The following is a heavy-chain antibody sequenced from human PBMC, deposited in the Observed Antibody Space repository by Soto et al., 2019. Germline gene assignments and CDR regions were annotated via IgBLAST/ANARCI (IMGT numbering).Heavy chain of an antibody. CDR2: IRPSGGRT. Sequence: ASVKVSCKASGYTFTNYYIHWVRQAPGQGLEWLGIIRPSGGRTEYAQRFQGRVTMTRDTSTSTVYMELTSQTSEDTAVYYCAREPNESYYFDYWGQGTLVTVSS. CDR3: AREPNESYYFDY. D-gene: IGHD5-18*01. CDR1: GYTFTNYY. V-gene: IGHV1-46*01. J-gene: IGHJ4*02.